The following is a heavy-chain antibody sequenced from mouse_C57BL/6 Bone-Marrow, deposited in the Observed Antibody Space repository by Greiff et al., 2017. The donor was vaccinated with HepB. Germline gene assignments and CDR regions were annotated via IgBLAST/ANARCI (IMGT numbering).Heavy chain of an antibody. CDR2: IHPNSGST. J-gene: IGHJ3*01. D-gene: IGHD4-1*01. V-gene: IGHV1-64*01. CDR3: ARLSPGGGFAY. CDR1: GYTFTSYW. Sequence: QVQLQQPGAELVKPGASVKLSCKASGYTFTSYWMHWVKQRPGQGLEWIGMIHPNSGSTNYNEKFKSKATLTVDKSSSAAYMQLSSLTSEDSAVYYCARLSPGGGFAYWGQGTLVTVSA.